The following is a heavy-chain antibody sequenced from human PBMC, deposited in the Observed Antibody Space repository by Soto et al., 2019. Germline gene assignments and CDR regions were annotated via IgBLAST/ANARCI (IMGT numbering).Heavy chain of an antibody. V-gene: IGHV1-69*01. D-gene: IGHD3-3*01. CDR3: AAGVIWIGYFTVDS. J-gene: IGHJ4*02. CDR1: GGSFGNSA. CDR2: FIPVYRTL. Sequence: QVQLVQSGAEVKKPGSSVKVSCKASGGSFGNSAINWVRQAPGQGLEWLGGFIPVYRTLTYAQKFPGRVTITADESRGTAYMTLSSLVSDATAVYYCAAGVIWIGYFTVDSWGQGTRVTVAS.